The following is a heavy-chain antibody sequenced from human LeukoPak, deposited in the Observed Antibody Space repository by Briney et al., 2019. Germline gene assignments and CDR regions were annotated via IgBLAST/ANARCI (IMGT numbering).Heavy chain of an antibody. V-gene: IGHV1-8*01. CDR2: MNPNSGNT. Sequence: ASVTVSCTSSGYTFTSYDINWVRQPTGQGLEWMGWMNPNSGNTGYAQKFQGRITMTRDTSISTAYMELSSLRSEDTAVYYCARGREQLWLEYWGQGNMVTVSS. D-gene: IGHD5-18*01. J-gene: IGHJ4*02. CDR1: GYTFTSYD. CDR3: ARGREQLWLEY.